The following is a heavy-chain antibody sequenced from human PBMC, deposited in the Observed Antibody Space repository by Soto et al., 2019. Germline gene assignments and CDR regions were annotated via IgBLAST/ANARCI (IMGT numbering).Heavy chain of an antibody. J-gene: IGHJ3*02. Sequence: GGSLRLSCAASRFTFSSYGMHWVRQAPGKGLEWVAVIWYDGSNKYYADSVKGRFTISRDNSKNTLYLQMNSLRAEDTAVYYCARQYSSSPGGAFDIWGQGTMVTVSS. CDR3: ARQYSSSPGGAFDI. D-gene: IGHD6-6*01. V-gene: IGHV3-33*01. CDR1: RFTFSSYG. CDR2: IWYDGSNK.